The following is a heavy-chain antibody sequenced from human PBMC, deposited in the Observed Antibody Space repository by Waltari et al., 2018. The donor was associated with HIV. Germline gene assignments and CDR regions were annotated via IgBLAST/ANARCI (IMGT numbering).Heavy chain of an antibody. D-gene: IGHD6-19*01. CDR1: GGSISGDY. V-gene: IGHV4-59*01. Sequence: QVHLQESGPGLVKASETLSLPCSVSGGSISGDYWSWIRQPPGKRLEWVGCIYYTGSTNYNPSLKSRITMSLSPSKTQFSLKVNSVTSADTGVYYCAKESWAHSSGWQFDYWGPGILVTVSS. J-gene: IGHJ4*02. CDR3: AKESWAHSSGWQFDY. CDR2: IYYTGST.